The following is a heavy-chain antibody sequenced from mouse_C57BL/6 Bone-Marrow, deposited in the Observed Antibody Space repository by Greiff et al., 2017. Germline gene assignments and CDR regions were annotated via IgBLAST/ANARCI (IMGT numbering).Heavy chain of an antibody. CDR3: ARYDYGGMDD. Sequence: QVQLKQSGPELVKPGASVKISCKASGYSFTSYYIHWVKQRPGQGLEWIGWIYPGSGNTKYNEKFKGKATLTADTSSSTAYMQLSSLTSEDSAVYYCARYDYGGMDDWGQGTSVTVSS. V-gene: IGHV1-66*01. CDR2: IYPGSGNT. J-gene: IGHJ4*01. CDR1: GYSFTSYY. D-gene: IGHD2-4*01.